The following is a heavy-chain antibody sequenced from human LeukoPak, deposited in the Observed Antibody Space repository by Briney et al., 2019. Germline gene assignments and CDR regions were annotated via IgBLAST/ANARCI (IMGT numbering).Heavy chain of an antibody. CDR2: IIPIFGTA. Sequence: ASVKVSCKASGGTFSSYAISWVRQAPGQGLEWMGGIIPIFGTANYAQKFQGRVTITTDESTSTAYMELSSLKAEDTAVYYCARVLGGSQEGYYYDSSGYYEIDYWGQGTLVTVSS. J-gene: IGHJ4*02. CDR3: ARVLGGSQEGYYYDSSGYYEIDY. CDR1: GGTFSSYA. D-gene: IGHD3-22*01. V-gene: IGHV1-69*05.